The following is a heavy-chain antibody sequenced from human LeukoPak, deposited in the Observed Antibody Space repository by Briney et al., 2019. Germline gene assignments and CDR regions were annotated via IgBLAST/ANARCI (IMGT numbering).Heavy chain of an antibody. V-gene: IGHV3-53*01. CDR1: GFTVSRNY. CDR2: IYDDGRT. CDR3: ARDGQVWFDP. J-gene: IGHJ5*02. Sequence: PGGSLRHSCAASGFTVSRNYMSWVRQAPGKGLEWVSIIYDDGRTFYAGSVKGRFTISRDDPKNTLYLQMNSLRAEDTAVYYCARDGQVWFDPWGQGTLVTVSS.